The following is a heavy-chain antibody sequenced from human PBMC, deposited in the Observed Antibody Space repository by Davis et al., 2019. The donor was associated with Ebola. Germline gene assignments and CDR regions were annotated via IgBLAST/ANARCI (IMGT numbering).Heavy chain of an antibody. J-gene: IGHJ6*02. V-gene: IGHV3-48*04. CDR2: ISSSSSTI. Sequence: GGSLRLSCAASGFTFSSYSMNWVRQAPGKGLEWVSYISSSSSTIYYADSVKGRFTISRDNAKNSLYLQMNSLRAEDTAVYYCARGLKQVATIFGVGYYYYGMDVWGQGTTVTVSS. D-gene: IGHD3-3*01. CDR1: GFTFSSYS. CDR3: ARGLKQVATIFGVGYYYYGMDV.